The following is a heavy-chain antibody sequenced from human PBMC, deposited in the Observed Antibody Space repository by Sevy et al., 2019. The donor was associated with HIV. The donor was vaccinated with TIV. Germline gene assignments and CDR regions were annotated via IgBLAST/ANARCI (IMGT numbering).Heavy chain of an antibody. J-gene: IGHJ6*02. CDR3: ARDGVTDCGMDF. V-gene: IGHV6-1*01. Sequence: SQTLSLTCAIPGDSVSSNSAAWNWIRQSPSRGLEWLGRTYYRAKWYNDYAVSVKSRITINPDTSKNQVSLQLNSVTPEDTAMYYCARDGVTDCGMDFWGQGTTVTVSS. CDR1: GDSVSSNSAA. D-gene: IGHD4-4*01. CDR2: TYYRAKWYN.